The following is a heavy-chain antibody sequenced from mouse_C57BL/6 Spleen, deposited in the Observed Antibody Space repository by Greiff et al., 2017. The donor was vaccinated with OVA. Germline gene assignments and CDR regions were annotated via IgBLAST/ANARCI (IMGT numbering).Heavy chain of an antibody. CDR1: GFTFTSYW. CDR2: LDPCDSYT. J-gene: IGHJ2*01. CDR3: ARWDY. Sequence: VKLQQPGAELVKPGASVKLSCTASGFTFTSYWMQWVKQRPGQGLEWIGELDPCDSYTNYNQKFKGKATLTVDTSSSTAYMQLSSLTSEDSAVYNCARWDYWGQGTTLTVSS. V-gene: IGHV1-50*01.